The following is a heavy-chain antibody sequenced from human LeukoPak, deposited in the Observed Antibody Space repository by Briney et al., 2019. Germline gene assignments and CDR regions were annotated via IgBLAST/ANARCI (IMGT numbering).Heavy chain of an antibody. D-gene: IGHD6-19*01. CDR3: ARHPLSSGWYEDY. J-gene: IGHJ4*02. V-gene: IGHV4-39*01. CDR1: GGSISSSSYY. Sequence: SETLSLTCTVSGGSISSSSYYWGWIRQPPGKGLEWIGSIYYSGSTYYNPSLRSRVTISVDTSKNQFSLKLSSVTAADTAVYYCARHPLSSGWYEDYRGQGTLVTVSS. CDR2: IYYSGST.